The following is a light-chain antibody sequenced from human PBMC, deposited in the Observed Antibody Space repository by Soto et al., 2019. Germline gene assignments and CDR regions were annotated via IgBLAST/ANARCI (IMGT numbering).Light chain of an antibody. J-gene: IGLJ2*01. Sequence: QSALTQPRSVSGSPGQSVTFSCTGTSRDVGIYNYVSWYQQRPGTAPKVMIYDVTKRPSGVPDRFSGSKSANTASLTISGLQADDEADYYCCSYAGNYTLLFGGGTKLTVL. CDR1: SRDVGIYNY. V-gene: IGLV2-11*01. CDR2: DVT. CDR3: CSYAGNYTLL.